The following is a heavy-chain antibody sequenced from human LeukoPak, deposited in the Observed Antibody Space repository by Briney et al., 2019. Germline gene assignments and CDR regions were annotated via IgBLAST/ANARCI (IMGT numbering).Heavy chain of an antibody. CDR3: VNLYRSSWHY. V-gene: IGHV3-64D*06. CDR1: GFTFSSYA. J-gene: IGHJ4*02. Sequence: GGSLRLSCSASGFTFSSYARHWVRQAPGKGLEYLSAISNNGGSTYYADSVKGRFTISRDNSKNTLYLQMSSLRAEDTAVYYCVNLYRSSWHYWGQGTLVTVSS. CDR2: ISNNGGST. D-gene: IGHD6-13*01.